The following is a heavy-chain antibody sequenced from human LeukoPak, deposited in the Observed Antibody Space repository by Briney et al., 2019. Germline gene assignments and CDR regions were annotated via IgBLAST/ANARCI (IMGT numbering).Heavy chain of an antibody. Sequence: GGSLRLSCAASGFTFSSYAMSWVRQAPGKGLEWVSAISGSGGSTYYADSVKGRFTISRDNSKNTLYLQMNSLRAEDTAVYYCAKDPTYYDILTGYFWGVFDYWGQGTLVTVCS. CDR2: ISGSGGST. D-gene: IGHD3-9*01. CDR3: AKDPTYYDILTGYFWGVFDY. CDR1: GFTFSSYA. J-gene: IGHJ4*02. V-gene: IGHV3-23*01.